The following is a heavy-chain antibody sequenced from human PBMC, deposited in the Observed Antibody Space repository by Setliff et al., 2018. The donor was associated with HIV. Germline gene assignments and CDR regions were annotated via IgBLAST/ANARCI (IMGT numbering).Heavy chain of an antibody. CDR3: ARDRAMRFSNSPSFNYFDV. CDR2: MYSSGGN. V-gene: IGHV4-59*01. Sequence: SETLSLTCTVSGDAISRYDWSWIRQSPGKGLEWIGSMYSSGGNTYNPSLKSRVTISGGPSQNQFFLKVTSVTTADTAAYYCARDRAMRFSNSPSFNYFDVWGQGALVTVSS. D-gene: IGHD2-2*01. J-gene: IGHJ4*02. CDR1: GDAISRYD.